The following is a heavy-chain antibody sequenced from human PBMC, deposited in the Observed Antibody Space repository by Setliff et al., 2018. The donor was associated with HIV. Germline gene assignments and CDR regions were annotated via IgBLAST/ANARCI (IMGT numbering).Heavy chain of an antibody. CDR1: GYTFTSYW. J-gene: IGHJ6*03. CDR3: ARHEGVAGGPNYYYFYYMDV. Sequence: PGESLKISCKGSGYTFTSYWIAWVRQMPGKGLEWMGIIYPVDSDTRYSPSFQGQVTISVDKSVNTAYLQWSSLKASDTAIYYCARHEGVAGGPNYYYFYYMDVWGKGTTVTVSS. V-gene: IGHV5-51*01. D-gene: IGHD6-19*01. CDR2: IYPVDSDT.